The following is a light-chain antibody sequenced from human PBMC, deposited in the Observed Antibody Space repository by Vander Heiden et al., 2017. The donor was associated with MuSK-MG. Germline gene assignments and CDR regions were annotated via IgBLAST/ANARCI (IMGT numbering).Light chain of an antibody. CDR3: CSYAGNSVV. Sequence: QSALIHPHSVSGSPVQPVTIAGNGTSSDVGGSNYVCWYQQNPGKAPKLIVYAVSERPSGVPDRFSGSKSGNTASLTISGLQAEDEADYFCCSYAGNSVVFGGGTKLTVL. CDR1: SSDVGGSNY. V-gene: IGLV2-11*01. J-gene: IGLJ2*01. CDR2: AVS.